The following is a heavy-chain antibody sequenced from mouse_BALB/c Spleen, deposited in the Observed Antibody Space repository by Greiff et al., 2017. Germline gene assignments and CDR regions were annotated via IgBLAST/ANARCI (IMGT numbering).Heavy chain of an antibody. CDR2: INPSSGYT. Sequence: VQLQQSAAELARPGASVKMSCKASGYTFTSYTMHWVKQRPGQGLEWIGYINPSSGYTEYNQKFKDKTTLTADKSSSTAYMQLSSLTSEDSAVYYCARDIYDGYYNYFDYWGQGTTLTVSS. D-gene: IGHD2-3*01. CDR3: ARDIYDGYYNYFDY. CDR1: GYTFTSYT. J-gene: IGHJ2*01. V-gene: IGHV1-4*02.